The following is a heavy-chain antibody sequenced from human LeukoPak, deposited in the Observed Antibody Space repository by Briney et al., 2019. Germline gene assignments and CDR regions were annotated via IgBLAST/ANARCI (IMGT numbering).Heavy chain of an antibody. V-gene: IGHV3-7*01. CDR1: GFTFSSYW. D-gene: IGHD5-18*01. CDR2: IKQDGSEK. J-gene: IGHJ6*02. Sequence: SGGSLRLSCAASGFTFSSYWMSWVRQAPGKGLEWVANIKQDGSEKYYVDSVKGRFTISRDNAKNSLYLQMNSLRAEDTAVYYCARVDTAMFYYYYGMDVWGQGTTVTVSS. CDR3: ARVDTAMFYYYYGMDV.